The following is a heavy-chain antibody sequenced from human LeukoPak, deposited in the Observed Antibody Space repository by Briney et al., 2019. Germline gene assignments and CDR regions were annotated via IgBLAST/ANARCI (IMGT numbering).Heavy chain of an antibody. D-gene: IGHD2-15*01. CDR2: INGDGSST. CDR3: ARPYCGGGTCYSFSAFDI. CDR1: GFTFSSYW. V-gene: IGHV3-74*01. Sequence: GGSLRLSCAASGFTFSSYWIHWVRQAPGKGLVWVSRINGDGSSTSYADSVKGRFTISRDNAKNTLYLQMNSLRAEDTAVYYCARPYCGGGTCYSFSAFDIWGQGTLVTVSS. J-gene: IGHJ3*02.